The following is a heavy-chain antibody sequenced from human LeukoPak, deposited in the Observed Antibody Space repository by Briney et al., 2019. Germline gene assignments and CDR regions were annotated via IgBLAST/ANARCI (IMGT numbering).Heavy chain of an antibody. V-gene: IGHV3-48*01. Sequence: PGGSLRLSCAASGFTFSSYSMNWVRQAPGKGLEWVSYISSSSSTVYYADSVEGRFTISRDTSKNTLFLQMNSLRAEDTAVYYCARGQPGVAAAGNLDYWGQGTLVTVSS. CDR2: ISSSSSTV. CDR3: ARGQPGVAAAGNLDY. J-gene: IGHJ4*02. D-gene: IGHD6-13*01. CDR1: GFTFSSYS.